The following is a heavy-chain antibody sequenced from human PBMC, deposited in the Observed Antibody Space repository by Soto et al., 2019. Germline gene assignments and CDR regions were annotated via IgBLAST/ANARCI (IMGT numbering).Heavy chain of an antibody. Sequence: SETLSLTCAVSSGSISSSNWWSWVRQPPGKGLEWIGEIYHSGSTNYNPCLKSRVTISVDKSKNQFSLKLSSVTAADTAVYYCARRSYYDYIWGSQGGAFDIWGQGTMVT. CDR2: IYHSGST. V-gene: IGHV4-4*02. CDR1: SGSISSSNW. J-gene: IGHJ3*02. CDR3: ARRSYYDYIWGSQGGAFDI. D-gene: IGHD3-16*01.